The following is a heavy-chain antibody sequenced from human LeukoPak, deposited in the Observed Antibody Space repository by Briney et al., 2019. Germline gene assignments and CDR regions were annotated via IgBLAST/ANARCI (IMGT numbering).Heavy chain of an antibody. CDR1: GFSFSSYW. Sequence: GGSLRLSCEGSGFSFSSYWMTWVRQAPGKGLEWVATIKQDGREIYYGDSVKGGFTIFRDNAKNSLYLQMNSLRVDDTAVYYCARARIDYWGQGTLVSVSS. V-gene: IGHV3-7*01. CDR3: ARARIDY. CDR2: IKQDGREI. J-gene: IGHJ4*02.